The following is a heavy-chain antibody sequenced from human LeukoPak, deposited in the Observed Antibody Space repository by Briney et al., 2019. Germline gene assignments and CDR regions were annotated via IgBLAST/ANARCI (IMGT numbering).Heavy chain of an antibody. J-gene: IGHJ4*02. CDR1: GFTFSNYG. D-gene: IGHD2-15*01. Sequence: GRSLRLSCAASGFTFSNYGMHWVRQAPGKGLEWVAVIWYDGSNKYYADSVKGRFTISRDNSKNTLYLQMNSLRAEDTAVYYCARDRTGRYCSGGSCFGLDYWGQGTLVTVSS. CDR3: ARDRTGRYCSGGSCFGLDY. CDR2: IWYDGSNK. V-gene: IGHV3-33*01.